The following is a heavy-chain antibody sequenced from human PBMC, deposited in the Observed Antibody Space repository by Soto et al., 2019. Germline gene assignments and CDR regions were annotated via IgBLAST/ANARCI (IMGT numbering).Heavy chain of an antibody. CDR2: TSYDGSDK. Sequence: QVQLVESGGGVVQPGTSLRVSCVGSGFTFRSYVIHWVRQAPGKGLEWVALTSYDGSDKYYDDSVRGRFTISRDNSRNTVELQMDSLRLEDKALYYCARWGTTGGLDVWGQGTLVSVSS. V-gene: IGHV3-30*19. CDR1: GFTFRSYV. D-gene: IGHD3-16*01. J-gene: IGHJ5*02. CDR3: ARWGTTGGLDV.